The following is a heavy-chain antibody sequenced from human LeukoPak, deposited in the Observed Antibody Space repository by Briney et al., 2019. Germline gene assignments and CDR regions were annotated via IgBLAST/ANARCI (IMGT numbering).Heavy chain of an antibody. J-gene: IGHJ5*02. V-gene: IGHV1-69*04. D-gene: IGHD3-3*01. CDR1: GGTFSSYA. CDR3: ARALRFDP. Sequence: SVKVSCKASGGTFSSYAIIWVRQAPGQGLEWMGRIIPILGIANYAQKFQGRVTITADKSTSTAYMELSSLRSDDTAVYYCARALRFDPWGQGTLVTVSS. CDR2: IIPILGIA.